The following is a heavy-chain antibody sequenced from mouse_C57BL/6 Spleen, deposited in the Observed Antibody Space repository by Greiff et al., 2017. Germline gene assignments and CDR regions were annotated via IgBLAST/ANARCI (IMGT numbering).Heavy chain of an antibody. D-gene: IGHD1-1*01. V-gene: IGHV1-59*01. J-gene: IGHJ3*01. Sequence: QVQLQQSGAELVRPGTSVKLSCKASGYTFTSYWMHWVKQRPGQGLEWIGVLDPSDSYTNYNQKFKGKATLTVDTSSSTAYMQLGSLTSEDSAVYYCARLGGSRAWFAYWCQETLVTVSA. CDR2: LDPSDSYT. CDR3: ARLGGSRAWFAY. CDR1: GYTFTSYW.